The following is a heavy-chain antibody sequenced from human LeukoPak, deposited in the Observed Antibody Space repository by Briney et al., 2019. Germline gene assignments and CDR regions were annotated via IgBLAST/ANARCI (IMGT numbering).Heavy chain of an antibody. D-gene: IGHD2-21*02. CDR3: ATYGDFPYCFHY. V-gene: IGHV4-59*12. CDR2: IYHTGST. CDR1: GDSISSSY. Sequence: SETLSLTCTVSGDSISSSYWSWIRQPPGKGLEWIGYIYHTGSTNHNPSLKSRVSISVETSKNQFSLKLSSVTAADTAEYYCATYGDFPYCFHYWGQGTLVTVSS. J-gene: IGHJ4*02.